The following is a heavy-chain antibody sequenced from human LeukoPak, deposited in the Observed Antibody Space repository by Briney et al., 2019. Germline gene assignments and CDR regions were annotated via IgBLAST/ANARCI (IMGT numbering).Heavy chain of an antibody. J-gene: IGHJ3*02. V-gene: IGHV4-59*08. Sequence: SETLSLTCTVSGXSISTYYWTWIRQPPGKGLEWIGYIYYSGGANYNPSLKSRVTISVDTSKNQFSLKLSSVTAADTAVYYCARHTTGSGSWYGVRAFDIWGQGTMVTVSS. CDR2: IYYSGGA. D-gene: IGHD6-13*01. CDR1: GXSISTYY. CDR3: ARHTTGSGSWYGVRAFDI.